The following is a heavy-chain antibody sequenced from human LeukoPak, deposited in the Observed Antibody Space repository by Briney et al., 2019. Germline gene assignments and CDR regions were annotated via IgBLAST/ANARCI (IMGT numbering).Heavy chain of an antibody. CDR1: GFTFSSYW. J-gene: IGHJ4*02. V-gene: IGHV3-7*01. CDR2: INHNGNVN. D-gene: IGHD4-23*01. CDR3: ARDSVEASNYFDY. Sequence: GGSLRLSCAASGFTFSSYWMNWARQAPGKGLEWVASINHNGNVNYYVDSVKGRFTISRDNAKNSLYLQMNSLRAEDTAVYYCARDSVEASNYFDYWGQGTLVTVSS.